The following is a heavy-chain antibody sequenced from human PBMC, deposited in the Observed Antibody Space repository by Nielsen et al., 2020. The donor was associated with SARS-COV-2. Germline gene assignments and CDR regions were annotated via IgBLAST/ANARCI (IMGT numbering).Heavy chain of an antibody. CDR2: ISSSGSTI. V-gene: IGHV3-48*03. J-gene: IGHJ4*02. D-gene: IGHD3-10*01. Sequence: GESLKISCAASGFTFSSYEMSWVRQAPGKGLEWVSYISSSGSTIYYADSVKGRFTISRDNAKNSLYLQMNSLRAEDTAVYYCARLDYGSGTYYIDYWGQGTLVTVSS. CDR3: ARLDYGSGTYYIDY. CDR1: GFTFSSYE.